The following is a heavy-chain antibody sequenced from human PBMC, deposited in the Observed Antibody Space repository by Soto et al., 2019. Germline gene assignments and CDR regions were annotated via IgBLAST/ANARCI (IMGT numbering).Heavy chain of an antibody. V-gene: IGHV3-30*18. CDR2: ISYNGSSK. CDR1: GFTLSNYA. D-gene: IGHD3-22*01. J-gene: IGHJ4*02. CDR3: AKDGRGDSSGSVDY. Sequence: ALRLSGAASGFTLSNYAMSWVHQATGKGLEWVADISYNGSSKYYADPVKGRFTISRDNSKNTLYLQMNSLRAEDTAVYYCAKDGRGDSSGSVDYWGQGTLVTVSS.